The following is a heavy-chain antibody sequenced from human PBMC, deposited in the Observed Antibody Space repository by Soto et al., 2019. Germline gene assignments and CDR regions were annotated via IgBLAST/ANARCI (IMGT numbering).Heavy chain of an antibody. J-gene: IGHJ6*02. CDR2: IIPIFGTA. Sequence: QVQLVQSGAEVKKPVSSVKVSCKASGGTFSSYAISWVRQAPGQGLEWMGGIIPIFGTANYAEKFQGRVTITADESTSTAYMELRSLRSEETAVYYCARIGASSTSSWGMDVWGQGTTVTVSS. V-gene: IGHV1-69*01. D-gene: IGHD2-2*01. CDR3: ARIGASSTSSWGMDV. CDR1: GGTFSSYA.